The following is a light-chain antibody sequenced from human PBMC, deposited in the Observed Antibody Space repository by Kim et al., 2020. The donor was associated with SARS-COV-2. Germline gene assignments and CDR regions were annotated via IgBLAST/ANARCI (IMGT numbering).Light chain of an antibody. V-gene: IGKV1-27*01. CDR1: QGINFY. J-gene: IGKJ2*01. CDR2: GAS. Sequence: ASVGDRVTITCRASQGINFYLAWFQQKPGKVPKLLIYGASTLQSGVPSRFSGSGSGTDFTLTISSLQPDDVATYYCQNYNSAPKYTFGQGTKLEI. CDR3: QNYNSAPKYT.